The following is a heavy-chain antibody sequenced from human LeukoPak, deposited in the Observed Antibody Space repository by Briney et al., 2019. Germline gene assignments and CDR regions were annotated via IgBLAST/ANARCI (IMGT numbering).Heavy chain of an antibody. CDR3: ARSEYSYGPNDY. J-gene: IGHJ4*02. D-gene: IGHD5-18*01. CDR2: INPNSGGT. Sequence: ASVKVSCKASGYTFTSYYMHWVRQAPGQGLEWMGWINPNSGGTNYAQKFQGRVTMTRDTSISTAYMELSRLRSDDTAVYYCARSEYSYGPNDYWGQGTLVNVSS. V-gene: IGHV1-2*02. CDR1: GYTFTSYY.